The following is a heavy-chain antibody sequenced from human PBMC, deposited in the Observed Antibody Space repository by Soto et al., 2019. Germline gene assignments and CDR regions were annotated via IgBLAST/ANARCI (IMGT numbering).Heavy chain of an antibody. CDR1: GFTFSDHY. CDR2: TTNKANSYST. V-gene: IGHV3-72*01. CDR3: ARGYRSFDS. J-gene: IGHJ4*02. Sequence: GGSLRLSCAASGFTFSDHYMDWARQAPGKGLEWVGRTTNKANSYSTIYAASVRGRFTISRDESKNSMYLQMDSLKTEDTAVYYCARGYRSFDSWGQGTLVTVSS. D-gene: IGHD4-4*01.